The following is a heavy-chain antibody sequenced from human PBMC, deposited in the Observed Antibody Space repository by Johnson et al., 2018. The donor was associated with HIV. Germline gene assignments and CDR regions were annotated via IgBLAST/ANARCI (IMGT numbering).Heavy chain of an antibody. CDR1: GFNFSSYG. CDR3: ARDDTEADGAFDI. V-gene: IGHV3-33*01. D-gene: IGHD2-2*02. CDR2: IWYDGSNK. Sequence: QVQLVESGGGVVQPGRSLRLSCAASGFNFSSYGMHWVRQAPGKGLEWVAVIWYDGSNKYYVGSVKGRFTISRDNSKNTVYLEMNSLRPEDTAVYYCARDDTEADGAFDIWGQGTMVTVSS. J-gene: IGHJ3*02.